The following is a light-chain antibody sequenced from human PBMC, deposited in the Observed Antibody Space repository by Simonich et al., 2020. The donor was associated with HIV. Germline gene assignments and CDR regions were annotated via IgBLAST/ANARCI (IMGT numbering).Light chain of an antibody. CDR3: QQYGSSPYT. CDR1: QSVSSY. Sequence: EIVLTQSPGTLSLSPGERATLSCRASQSVSSYLAWYQQKPGQAPRLLIYDASSRATGIPDRFSGSGSGTDFTLTISRLEPEDFAVYYCQQYGSSPYTFGQGTKLEIK. J-gene: IGKJ2*01. V-gene: IGKV3-20*01. CDR2: DAS.